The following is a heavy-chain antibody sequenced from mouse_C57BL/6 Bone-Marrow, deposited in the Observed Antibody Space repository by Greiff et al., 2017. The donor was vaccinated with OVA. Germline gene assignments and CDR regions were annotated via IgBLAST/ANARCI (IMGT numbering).Heavy chain of an antibody. J-gene: IGHJ2*01. CDR1: GYSITSGYY. CDR3: AREAAQAPYYFDY. D-gene: IGHD3-2*02. Sequence: DVKLQESGPGLVKPSQSLSLTCSVTGYSITSGYYWNWIRQFPGNKLEWMGYISYDGSNNYNPSLKNRISITRDTSKNQFFLKLNSVTTEDTATYYCAREAAQAPYYFDYWGQGTTLTVSS. CDR2: ISYDGSN. V-gene: IGHV3-6*01.